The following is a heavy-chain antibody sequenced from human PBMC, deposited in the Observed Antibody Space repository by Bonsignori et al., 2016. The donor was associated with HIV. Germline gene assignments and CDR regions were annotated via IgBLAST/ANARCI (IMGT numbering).Heavy chain of an antibody. V-gene: IGHV3-21*06. Sequence: WIRQPPGKGLEWVSSISSSSNYIYYADSMKGRFTISRDNAKNSLYLQMNSLRAEDTAVYYCARVPSSGIVGAWEFEEGSSASDIWGQGTMVTVSS. J-gene: IGHJ3*02. CDR2: ISSSSNYI. CDR3: ARVPSSGIVGAWEFEEGSSASDI. D-gene: IGHD1-26*01.